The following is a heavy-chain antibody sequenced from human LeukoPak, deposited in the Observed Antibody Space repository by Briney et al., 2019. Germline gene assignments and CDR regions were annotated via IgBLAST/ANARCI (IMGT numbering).Heavy chain of an antibody. CDR1: XXSXSVYX. D-gene: IGHD3-22*01. J-gene: IGHJ4*02. V-gene: IGHV3-7*01. Sequence: XXSCXXSXXSXSVYXXSWVRQAPGKGLEWVGNIKQDGSERNYVDSVKGRFTISRDNAKKSLYLQMNSLRAEDTAVYYCARDWGAYYHFFDYWGQGTLVTVSS. CDR3: ARDWGAYYHFFDY. CDR2: IKQDGSER.